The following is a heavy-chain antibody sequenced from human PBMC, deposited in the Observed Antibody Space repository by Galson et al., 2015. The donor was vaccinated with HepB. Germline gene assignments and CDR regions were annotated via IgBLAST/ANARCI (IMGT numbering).Heavy chain of an antibody. J-gene: IGHJ4*02. CDR2: IIPILGIA. V-gene: IGHV1-69*04. CDR1: GGTFSSYA. D-gene: IGHD3-10*01. CDR3: ARDGLLWFGEPTDY. Sequence: QSGAEVKKPGESLKISCKASGGTFSSYAISWVRQAPGQGLEWMGRIIPILGIANYAQKFQGRVTITADKSTSTAYMELSSLRSEDTAVYYCARDGLLWFGEPTDYWGQGTLVTVSS.